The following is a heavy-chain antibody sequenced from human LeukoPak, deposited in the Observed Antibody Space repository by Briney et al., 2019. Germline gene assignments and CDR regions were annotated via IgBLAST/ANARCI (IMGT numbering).Heavy chain of an antibody. V-gene: IGHV3-7*01. J-gene: IGHJ6*02. CDR2: IKQDGSEK. Sequence: GGSLRLSCAASGFTFSSYWMSWVRQAPGKGLEWVANIKQDGSEKYYVDSVKGRFTISRDNAKNSLYLQMNSLRAEDTAVYYCARDYQLWSLRYYYGMDVWGQGTTVTVSS. CDR1: GFTFSSYW. CDR3: ARDYQLWSLRYYYGMDV. D-gene: IGHD5-18*01.